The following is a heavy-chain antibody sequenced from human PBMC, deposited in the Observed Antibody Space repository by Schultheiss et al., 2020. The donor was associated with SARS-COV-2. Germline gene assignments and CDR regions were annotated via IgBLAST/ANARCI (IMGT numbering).Heavy chain of an antibody. V-gene: IGHV3-23*01. Sequence: LRLSCAASGFTLSSYAMNWVRQAPGKGLEWVSGIGGSGGNTYYVDSVKGRFTISRDSSKNTLFLQMNSLRAEDTAVYYCAKVKVSLSSGWLNAGFDYWGQGTLVTVSS. D-gene: IGHD6-19*01. CDR2: IGGSGGNT. CDR1: GFTLSSYA. J-gene: IGHJ4*02. CDR3: AKVKVSLSSGWLNAGFDY.